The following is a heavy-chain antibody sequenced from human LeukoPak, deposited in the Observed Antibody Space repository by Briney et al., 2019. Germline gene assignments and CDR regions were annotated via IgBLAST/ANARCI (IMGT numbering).Heavy chain of an antibody. V-gene: IGHV3-74*01. CDR2: VNSDGRTT. CDR3: TRDYFGDNRLDY. D-gene: IGHD4-17*01. J-gene: IGHJ4*02. Sequence: GGSLRLSCTASGFTFSNYWMHWVRRAPGKGLVWVSRVNSDGRTTNYADSMKGRFTISRDNDEDTVYLQMNSLRAEDAAVYYCTRDYFGDNRLDYWGQGTLVTVSS. CDR1: GFTFSNYW.